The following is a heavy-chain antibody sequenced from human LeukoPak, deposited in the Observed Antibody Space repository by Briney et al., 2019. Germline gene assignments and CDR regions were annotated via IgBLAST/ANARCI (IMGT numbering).Heavy chain of an antibody. CDR2: ISYDGSNK. CDR3: ARSLDY. CDR1: GFTFSSYA. V-gene: IGHV3-30-3*01. J-gene: IGHJ4*02. Sequence: GGSLRLSCAASGFTFSSYAMHWVRQAPGKGLEWVAVISYDGSNKYYADSVKGRFTISRDNSKNTLYLQMNSLRAEDTAVYYCARSLDYWGQGTLVTVSS.